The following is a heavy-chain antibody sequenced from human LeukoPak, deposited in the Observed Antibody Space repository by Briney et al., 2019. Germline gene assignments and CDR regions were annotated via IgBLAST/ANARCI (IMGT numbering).Heavy chain of an antibody. D-gene: IGHD1-20*01. CDR1: GGTFSSYA. Sequence: GASVKVSCKASGGTFSSYAISWVRQAPGQGLEWMGGIIPIFGTANYAQKFQGRVTITADESTSTAYMELSSLRSDDTAVYYCARVYNWNDGWVYYFDYWGQGTLVTVSS. V-gene: IGHV1-69*13. CDR3: ARVYNWNDGWVYYFDY. CDR2: IIPIFGTA. J-gene: IGHJ4*02.